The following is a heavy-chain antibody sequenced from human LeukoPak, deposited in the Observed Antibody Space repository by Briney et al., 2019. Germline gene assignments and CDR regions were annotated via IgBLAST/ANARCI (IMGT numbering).Heavy chain of an antibody. V-gene: IGHV3-33*08. Sequence: PGGSLRLSCAASGFTFSDYDIHWVRQAPGKGLEWVAVMWSDGSIKKYADSVKGRFSVSRDNFKNTLYLQMNSLRAEDTAVYYCAGGIVYNWFDPWGQGTLVTVSS. CDR2: MWSDGSIK. D-gene: IGHD2-15*01. CDR3: AGGIVYNWFDP. CDR1: GFTFSDYD. J-gene: IGHJ5*02.